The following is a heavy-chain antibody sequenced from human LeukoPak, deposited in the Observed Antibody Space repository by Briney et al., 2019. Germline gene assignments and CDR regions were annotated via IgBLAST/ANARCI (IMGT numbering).Heavy chain of an antibody. CDR1: GYTFTSYY. Sequence: ASVKVSCKASGYTFTSYYMHWVRQAPGQGLEWMGLINPTGDSTGYAQKFQGRVTMTRDMSTSTDYLELSSLRSEDTAVYYCARRGTIAVPVFWFDPWGQGTLVIVSS. CDR2: INPTGDST. CDR3: ARRGTIAVPVFWFDP. V-gene: IGHV1-46*01. D-gene: IGHD6-19*01. J-gene: IGHJ5*02.